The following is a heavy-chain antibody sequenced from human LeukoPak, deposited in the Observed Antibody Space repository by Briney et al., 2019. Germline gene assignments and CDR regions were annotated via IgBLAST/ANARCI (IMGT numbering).Heavy chain of an antibody. D-gene: IGHD2-21*02. CDR2: ISSSGSTI. J-gene: IGHJ5*02. CDR1: GFTFSSYE. V-gene: IGHV3-48*03. CDR3: ARVLAVTSTNWFDP. Sequence: GGSLRLSCAASGFTFSSYEMNWVRQAPGKGLEWVSYISSSGSTIYYADSVKGRFTISRDNAKNSLYLQMNSLRAEDTAVYYCARVLAVTSTNWFDPWGQGTLVTVSS.